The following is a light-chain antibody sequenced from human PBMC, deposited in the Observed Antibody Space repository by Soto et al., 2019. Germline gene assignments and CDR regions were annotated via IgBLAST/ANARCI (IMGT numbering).Light chain of an antibody. CDR2: GAS. V-gene: IGKV3-20*01. CDR1: QSVAANY. CDR3: HQYGTAPLT. J-gene: IGKJ3*01. Sequence: EIGMSQSPGTLSLSTGERATLSCRASQSVAANYLAWYQQKRGQAPRLLIYGASSRATGIPDRFSGSGSGTDFTLTISRLEPEDFSVYYCHQYGTAPLTFGPGTKVDIK.